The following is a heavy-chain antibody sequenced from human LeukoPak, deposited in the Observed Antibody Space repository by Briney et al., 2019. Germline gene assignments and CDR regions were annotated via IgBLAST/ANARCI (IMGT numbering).Heavy chain of an antibody. Sequence: GGSLRLSCAASGFTFSDYNMNWVRQAPGKGLEWVSSISRSSYYIYYTDSVKGRFTISRDNAKNSLYLQMNSLRAEDTAVYYCAKGGLLVASFDYWGQGTLVTVSS. CDR1: GFTFSDYN. V-gene: IGHV3-21*01. CDR2: ISRSSYYI. J-gene: IGHJ4*02. D-gene: IGHD5-12*01. CDR3: AKGGLLVASFDY.